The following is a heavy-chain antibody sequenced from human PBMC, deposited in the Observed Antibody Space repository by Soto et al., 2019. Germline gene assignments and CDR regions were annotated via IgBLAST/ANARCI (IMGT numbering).Heavy chain of an antibody. Sequence: ASVKVSCKASGYTFTSYAMHWVRQAPGQRLEWMGWINAGNGNTKYSQKFQGRVTITRDTSASTAYMELSSLRSEDTAVYYCARDALGYCSSTSCYMVSWFDPWGQGTLVTVSS. CDR1: GYTFTSYA. J-gene: IGHJ5*02. D-gene: IGHD2-2*02. V-gene: IGHV1-3*01. CDR3: ARDALGYCSSTSCYMVSWFDP. CDR2: INAGNGNT.